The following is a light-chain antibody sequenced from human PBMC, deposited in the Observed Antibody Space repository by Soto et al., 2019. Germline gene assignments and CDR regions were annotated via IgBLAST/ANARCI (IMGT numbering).Light chain of an antibody. Sequence: IQMTQSPTSLSASVGDRVTITWRASQSISSYLNWYQQKPGKAPKLLIYAASSLQSGVPSRFSGSGSGTDFTLTISSLQPEDFATYYCQQCYSTLITFGQGTRLEVK. J-gene: IGKJ5*01. V-gene: IGKV1-39*01. CDR2: AAS. CDR3: QQCYSTLIT. CDR1: QSISSY.